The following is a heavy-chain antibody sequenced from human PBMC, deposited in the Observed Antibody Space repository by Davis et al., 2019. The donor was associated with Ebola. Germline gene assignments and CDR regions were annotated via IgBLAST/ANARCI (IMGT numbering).Heavy chain of an antibody. V-gene: IGHV4-59*01. Sequence: SETLSLTCTVSGGSISSYYWSWIRQPPGKGLEWIGYIYYSGSTNYNPSLKSRVTISVDTSKNQFSLKLSSVTAADTAVYYCAREGNGSFDYWGQGTLVTVSS. CDR1: GGSISSYY. D-gene: IGHD1-26*01. CDR2: IYYSGST. CDR3: AREGNGSFDY. J-gene: IGHJ4*02.